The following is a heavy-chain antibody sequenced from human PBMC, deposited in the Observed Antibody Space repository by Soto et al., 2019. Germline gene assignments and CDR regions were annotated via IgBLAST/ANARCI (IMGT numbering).Heavy chain of an antibody. V-gene: IGHV3-23*01. D-gene: IGHD5-12*01. J-gene: IGHJ4*02. CDR2: ISGSGGST. CDR3: AKDGEMATITFFDS. CDR1: GVTFSSYA. Sequence: PWGSLRLSCAASGVTFSSYAMSWVRQAPGKGLEWVSAISGSGGSTYYADSVKGRFTISRDNSKNTLYLQMNSLRAEDTAVYYCAKDGEMATITFFDSWGQGTLVTVSS.